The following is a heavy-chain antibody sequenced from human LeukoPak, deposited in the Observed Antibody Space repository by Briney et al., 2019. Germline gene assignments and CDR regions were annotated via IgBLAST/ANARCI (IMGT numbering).Heavy chain of an antibody. Sequence: TGGSLRLSCAASGFTFSSYGMQWVRQAPGKGLEWVAFIQYDGSNKYYADSVKGRFTISRDNSKDTLYLQMNSLKVEDTAVYYCARPGRKFYGSGTYLSFDSWGQGTLVTVSS. D-gene: IGHD3-10*01. CDR2: IQYDGSNK. V-gene: IGHV3-30*02. J-gene: IGHJ4*02. CDR1: GFTFSSYG. CDR3: ARPGRKFYGSGTYLSFDS.